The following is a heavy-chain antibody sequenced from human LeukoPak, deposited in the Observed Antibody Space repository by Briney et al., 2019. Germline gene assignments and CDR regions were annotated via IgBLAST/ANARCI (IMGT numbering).Heavy chain of an antibody. J-gene: IGHJ4*02. V-gene: IGHV3-30-3*01. CDR1: GFTFSSYA. CDR2: ISYDGSNK. Sequence: GRSLRLSCAASGFTFSSYAMHWVRQAPGKGLEWVAVISYDGSNKYYADSVKGRFTISRDNSKNTLYLQMNSLRAEDTAVYYCARVVGGSYWPLIDYWGQGTLVTASS. D-gene: IGHD1-26*01. CDR3: ARVVGGSYWPLIDY.